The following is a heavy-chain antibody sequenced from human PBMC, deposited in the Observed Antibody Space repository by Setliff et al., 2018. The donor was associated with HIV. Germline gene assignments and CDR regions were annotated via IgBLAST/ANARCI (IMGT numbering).Heavy chain of an antibody. CDR2: ISGHKDRT. J-gene: IGHJ4*02. CDR1: GYSFTNFG. CDR3: ARDGTGACDY. V-gene: IGHV1-18*01. Sequence: GASVKVSCKASGYSFTNFGITWVRQAPGQGLEWIGWISGHKDRTNYAQKFQGRVTVTTDTSTTTAYMELRSLRSDDSAIYYCARDGTGACDYWGQGTQVTAPQ. D-gene: IGHD1-1*01.